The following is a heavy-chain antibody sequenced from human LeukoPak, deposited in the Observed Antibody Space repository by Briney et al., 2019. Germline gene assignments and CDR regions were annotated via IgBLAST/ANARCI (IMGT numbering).Heavy chain of an antibody. CDR3: ARGIMITFAGSLDY. CDR2: INSDGSST. V-gene: IGHV3-74*01. D-gene: IGHD3-16*01. CDR1: GFTFSSYW. Sequence: PGGSLRLSCAASGFTFSSYWMHWVRQAPGKGLVWVSRINSDGSSTSYADSVKGRFTISRDNAKNTLYLQMNSLRAEDTAVYYCARGIMITFAGSLDYWGQGTLVTVSS. J-gene: IGHJ4*02.